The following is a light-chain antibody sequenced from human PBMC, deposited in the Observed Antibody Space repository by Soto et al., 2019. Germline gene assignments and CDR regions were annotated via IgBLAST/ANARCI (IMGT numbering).Light chain of an antibody. CDR1: QSISYY. V-gene: IGKV1-39*01. Sequence: DIQMTQSPSSLSASVGDRVTITCRASQSISYYLHWYQQKPAKAHKLLIYAASNLQSGVPSTFSGSGSGTDFTLTISSLQPADFATYYCQQSHSIPWTFGQGTKVEIK. CDR2: AAS. CDR3: QQSHSIPWT. J-gene: IGKJ1*01.